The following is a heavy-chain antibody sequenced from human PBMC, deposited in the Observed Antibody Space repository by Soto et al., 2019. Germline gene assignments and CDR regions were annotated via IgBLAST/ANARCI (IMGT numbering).Heavy chain of an antibody. J-gene: IGHJ4*02. CDR1: GFTFSNAW. CDR3: TTDVATIKRGHY. Sequence: EVQLVESGGGLVKPGGSLRLSCVASGFTFSNAWMSWVRQAPGKGLEWVGRIKSKTDGGTTDYAAPVKGRFTISRDDSKNTLYLQMNSLKTEDTAVYYCTTDVATIKRGHYWGQGTLVTVSS. V-gene: IGHV3-15*01. CDR2: IKSKTDGGTT. D-gene: IGHD5-12*01.